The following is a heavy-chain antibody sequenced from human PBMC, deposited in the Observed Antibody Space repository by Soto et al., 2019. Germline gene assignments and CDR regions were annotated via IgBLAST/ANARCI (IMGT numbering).Heavy chain of an antibody. CDR2: IRSNGRT. V-gene: IGHV3-73*02. CDR1: GFTFSASA. D-gene: IGHD2-15*01. J-gene: IGHJ4*02. CDR3: ARLDCSGGSCYPYYFEH. Sequence: EVQLVESGGGLVQPGGSLELSCAASGFTFSASAMHWVRQASGKGLEWVGRIRSNGRTAYAASMQGRFTISRDDSKKTAYLQLNCLKTDDTAVYYCARLDCSGGSCYPYYFEHWGQGALVTVSA.